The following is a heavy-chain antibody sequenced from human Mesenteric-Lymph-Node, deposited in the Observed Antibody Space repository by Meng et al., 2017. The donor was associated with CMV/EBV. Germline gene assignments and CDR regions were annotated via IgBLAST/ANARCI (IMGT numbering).Heavy chain of an antibody. Sequence: ASVKVSCKASGYTFTGYYMHWVRQAPGQGLEWMGWINPNSGGTNYAQKFQGRVTMTRDTSISTAYMELSRLRSDDTAVYFCARVKIWFGELSGWFGPWGQGTLVTVSS. CDR2: INPNSGGT. D-gene: IGHD3-10*01. CDR1: GYTFTGYY. V-gene: IGHV1-2*02. CDR3: ARVKIWFGELSGWFGP. J-gene: IGHJ5*02.